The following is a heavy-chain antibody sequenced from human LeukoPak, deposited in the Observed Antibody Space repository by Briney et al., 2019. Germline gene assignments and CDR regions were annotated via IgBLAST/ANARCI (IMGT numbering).Heavy chain of an antibody. J-gene: IGHJ4*02. CDR2: IIPILGIA. CDR1: GGTFSSYT. D-gene: IGHD3-3*01. V-gene: IGHV1-69*04. CDR3: ARDLRRYDFWSERGNFDY. Sequence: SVKVSCRASGGTFSSYTISWVRQAPGQGLEWMGRIIPILGIANYAQKFQGRVTITADKSTSTAYMELSSLRSEDTAVYYCARDLRRYDFWSERGNFDYWGQGTLVTVSS.